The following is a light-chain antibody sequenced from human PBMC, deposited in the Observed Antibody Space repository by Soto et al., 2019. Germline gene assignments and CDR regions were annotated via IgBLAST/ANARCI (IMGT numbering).Light chain of an antibody. V-gene: IGKV3-11*01. Sequence: EIVLRQSPATLSLSPGESATLSCWASQSVTKYLVWYQQKPGQAPRLLISDASYRATGIPARFSGSGSGTDFTLTISSLEPEDFALYYCQQRSNWPITFGQGTRLEI. CDR1: QSVTKY. CDR2: DAS. CDR3: QQRSNWPIT. J-gene: IGKJ5*01.